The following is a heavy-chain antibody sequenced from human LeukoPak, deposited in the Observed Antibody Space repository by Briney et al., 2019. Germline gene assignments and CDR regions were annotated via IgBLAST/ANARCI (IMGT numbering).Heavy chain of an antibody. CDR3: ARMYSSSWYYFDY. CDR1: GGSISSYY. Sequence: SETLSLTCTVSGGSISSYYWSWIRQPPGKGLEWIGYIYYSGSTNYNPSLKSRVTISVDTSKNQFSLKLSSVTAADTAVYYCARMYSSSWYYFDYWGRGTLVTVSS. CDR2: IYYSGST. D-gene: IGHD6-13*01. V-gene: IGHV4-59*08. J-gene: IGHJ4*02.